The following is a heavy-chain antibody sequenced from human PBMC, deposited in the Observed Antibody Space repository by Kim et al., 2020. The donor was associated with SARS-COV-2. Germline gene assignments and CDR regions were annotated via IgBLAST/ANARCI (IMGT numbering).Heavy chain of an antibody. CDR1: GFTFSSYA. CDR2: ISYDGSNK. J-gene: IGHJ4*02. CDR3: AREGVTYYYGSGHSDY. Sequence: GGSLRLSCAASGFTFSSYAMHWVRQAPGKGLEWGAVISYDGSNKYYADSVKGRFTISRDNSKNTLYLQMNSLRAEDTAVYYCAREGVTYYYGSGHSDYWGQGTLVTVSS. D-gene: IGHD3-10*01. V-gene: IGHV3-30-3*01.